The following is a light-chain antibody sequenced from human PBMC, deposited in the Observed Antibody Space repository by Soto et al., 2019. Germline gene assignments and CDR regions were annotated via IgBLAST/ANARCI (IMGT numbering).Light chain of an antibody. Sequence: EIVVTLFPATLGMSPGARGALSSLASQRVSTALAWPQHIPSQAPRLLTYGASTRATGIPARLSGSGSGTQFTLPTSSLQSEDFAVYYCQQYNNWPPAWTFGQGTKVDIK. J-gene: IGKJ1*01. CDR1: QRVSTA. CDR2: GAS. V-gene: IGKV3-15*01. CDR3: QQYNNWPPAWT.